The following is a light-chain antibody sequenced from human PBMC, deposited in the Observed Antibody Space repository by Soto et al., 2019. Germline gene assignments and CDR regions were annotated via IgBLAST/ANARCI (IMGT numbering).Light chain of an antibody. J-gene: IGLJ3*02. CDR3: QSYDSSLGGWV. Sequence: QSVLTQPPSVSGAPGQSVTISCTGSSSNIGAGYDVHWYQQLPGTAPKLLIYGNSNRPSGVPDRFSGSKSGTSASLAITGLQAEDEADYYCQSYDSSLGGWVFGGGTKVTVL. V-gene: IGLV1-40*01. CDR2: GNS. CDR1: SSNIGAGYD.